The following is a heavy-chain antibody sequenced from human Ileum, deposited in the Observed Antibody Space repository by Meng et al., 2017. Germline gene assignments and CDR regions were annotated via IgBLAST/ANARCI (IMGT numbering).Heavy chain of an antibody. CDR2: INTGNGDA. D-gene: IGHD3-9*01. Sequence: QVQLVQSGAAVKKPGASVKVSCKASGYTFTRYAMHWVRQAPGQRLEWMGWINTGNGDAKYSQRFQGRVTITRDTSASTVYMELSSLRSEDTTVYYCARGHQNYDILTGSYWGQGTLVTVSS. CDR1: GYTFTRYA. CDR3: ARGHQNYDILTGSY. V-gene: IGHV1-3*04. J-gene: IGHJ4*02.